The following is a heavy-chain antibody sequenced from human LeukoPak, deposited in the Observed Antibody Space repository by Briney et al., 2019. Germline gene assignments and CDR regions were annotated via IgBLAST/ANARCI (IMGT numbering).Heavy chain of an antibody. D-gene: IGHD3-22*01. CDR2: IYYSGST. CDR1: GGSISSGGYY. V-gene: IGHV4-31*03. CDR3: ARSDSSGYRFDY. Sequence: SETLSLTCTVSGGSISSGGYYWSWIRQHPGKGLEWIGYIYYSGSTYYNPSLKSRVTISVDTSKNQFSLKLSSVTAADTAVYYCARSDSSGYRFDYWGQGTLVTVSS. J-gene: IGHJ4*02.